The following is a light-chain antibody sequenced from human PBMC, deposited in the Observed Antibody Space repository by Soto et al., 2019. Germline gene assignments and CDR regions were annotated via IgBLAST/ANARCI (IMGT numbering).Light chain of an antibody. Sequence: DIQLTQSPSSLSASVGDRVTITCRASQTINSFLHWYQQKPGKAPKLLIHVASSLQSGVPPRISGGGSGTHFTLTISSLQRGDFASYYCQQSSPTPLPFAPGTKVDI. CDR2: VAS. J-gene: IGKJ3*01. CDR1: QTINSF. CDR3: QQSSPTPLP. V-gene: IGKV1-39*01.